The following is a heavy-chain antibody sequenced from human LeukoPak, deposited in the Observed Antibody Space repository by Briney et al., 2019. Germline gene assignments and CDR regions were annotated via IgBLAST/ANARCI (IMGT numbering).Heavy chain of an antibody. Sequence: SETLSLTCTVSGGPISNYYWSWIRQPPGKGLEWIGTIYYSGSTYYNPSLESRVTISVDTSQKQFSLKLSSVTAADTAVYYCARCSGEPSYYYYGMDVWGQGTTVTVSS. CDR3: ARCSGEPSYYYYGMDV. J-gene: IGHJ6*02. CDR1: GGPISNYY. CDR2: IYYSGST. V-gene: IGHV4-59*04. D-gene: IGHD3-10*01.